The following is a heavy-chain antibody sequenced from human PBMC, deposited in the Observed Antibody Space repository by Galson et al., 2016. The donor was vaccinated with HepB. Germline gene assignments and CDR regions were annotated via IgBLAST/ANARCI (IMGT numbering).Heavy chain of an antibody. V-gene: IGHV1-8*01. Sequence: ASGYTFSSYDINWVRQATGQGLEWMGWVSPDSGTTGYAQKFQGRVTMTRNTYLNTAYMELRSLRSEDTAVYYCASEYFTYDYDVRRPFDIWGQGKMVTVAS. D-gene: IGHD3-22*01. CDR3: ASEYFTYDYDVRRPFDI. CDR1: GYTFSSYD. CDR2: VSPDSGTT. J-gene: IGHJ3*02.